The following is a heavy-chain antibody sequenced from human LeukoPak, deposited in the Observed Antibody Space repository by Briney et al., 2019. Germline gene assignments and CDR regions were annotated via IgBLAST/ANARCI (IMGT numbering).Heavy chain of an antibody. J-gene: IGHJ4*02. Sequence: ASVKVSCKASGYTFTDYYMYWVRQAPGQGLEWMGRINPNSGATNYAQKFQGRVTMTRDTSISTAYMELSSLRSGDTAVYYCARDQHSSGYYYFDYWGQGTLVTVSS. CDR2: INPNSGAT. CDR3: ARDQHSSGYYYFDY. V-gene: IGHV1-2*06. CDR1: GYTFTDYY. D-gene: IGHD3-22*01.